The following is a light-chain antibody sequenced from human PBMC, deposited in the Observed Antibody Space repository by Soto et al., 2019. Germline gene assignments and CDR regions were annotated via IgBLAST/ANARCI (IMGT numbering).Light chain of an antibody. Sequence: ALTKSPCTLSLSPGQRATLSCRASQSVSSSYLVWYQQKPGQAPRLLIYGASSRATGIPDRFSGSGSGTDFTLTISSLQSEDFAVYYCQQYNNWPRTFGQGTKLDI. V-gene: IGKV3-20*01. CDR1: QSVSSSY. J-gene: IGKJ1*01. CDR2: GAS. CDR3: QQYNNWPRT.